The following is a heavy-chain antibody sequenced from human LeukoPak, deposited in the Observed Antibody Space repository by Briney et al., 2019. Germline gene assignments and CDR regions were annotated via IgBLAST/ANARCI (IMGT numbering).Heavy chain of an antibody. V-gene: IGHV3-11*06. CDR1: GFIFSDYY. J-gene: IGHJ4*02. Sequence: GGSLRLSCAASGFIFSDYYMTWIRQAPGKGLEWVSDISSSRSYTNYADSVKGRFTISRDNAKNSLYLQMNSLRDEDTAVYYCAREARYCSSTSCLDYWGQGTLVTVSS. CDR2: ISSSRSYT. D-gene: IGHD2-2*01. CDR3: AREARYCSSTSCLDY.